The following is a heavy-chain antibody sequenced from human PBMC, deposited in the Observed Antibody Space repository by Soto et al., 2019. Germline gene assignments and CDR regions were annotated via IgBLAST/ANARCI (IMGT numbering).Heavy chain of an antibody. Sequence: PGGSLRLSCAASGFTFTRYSMNWVRQAPGKGLEWVSSINSRSDIYYADSVKGRCTISRDNAKNSVSLQMNSLRAEDTAVYYCAREYTAWPLAYGLDVWGQGTTVTVSS. CDR3: AREYTAWPLAYGLDV. V-gene: IGHV3-21*01. CDR1: GFTFTRYS. D-gene: IGHD2-2*02. CDR2: INSRSDI. J-gene: IGHJ6*02.